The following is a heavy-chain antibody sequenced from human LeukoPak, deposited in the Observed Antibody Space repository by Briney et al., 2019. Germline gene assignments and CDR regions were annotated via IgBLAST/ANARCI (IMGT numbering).Heavy chain of an antibody. J-gene: IGHJ6*02. Sequence: SETLSLTCAVYGGSFSGYYWSWIRQPPGKGLEGIGSIYYSGSTYYNPSLKSRVTISVDTSKNQFSLKLSSVTAADTAVYYCARQSRDYGSGSYYNQHKPYYYYGMDVWGQGPTVTVSS. CDR1: GGSFSGYY. D-gene: IGHD3-10*01. CDR2: IYYSGST. V-gene: IGHV4-34*01. CDR3: ARQSRDYGSGSYYNQHKPYYYYGMDV.